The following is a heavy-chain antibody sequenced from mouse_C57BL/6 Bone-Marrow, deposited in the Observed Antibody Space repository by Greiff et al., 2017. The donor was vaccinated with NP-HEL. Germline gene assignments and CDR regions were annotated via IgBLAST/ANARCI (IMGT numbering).Heavy chain of an antibody. Sequence: QVQLQQPGAELVRPGSSVKLSCKASGYTFTSYWMHWVKQRPIQGLEWIGNIDPSDSETHSNQKFKDKATLTVDKSSSTANMQLSSLTSEDSAVYYCARGLLWYFDVWGTGTTVTVSS. V-gene: IGHV1-52*01. CDR1: GYTFTSYW. D-gene: IGHD2-10*01. CDR2: IDPSDSET. CDR3: ARGLLWYFDV. J-gene: IGHJ1*03.